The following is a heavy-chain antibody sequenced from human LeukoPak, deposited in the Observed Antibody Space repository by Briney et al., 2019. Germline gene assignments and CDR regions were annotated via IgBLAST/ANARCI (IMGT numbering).Heavy chain of an antibody. J-gene: IGHJ4*02. CDR3: ARNRDGYNSFDY. D-gene: IGHD5-24*01. CDR1: GGSINNGGYY. V-gene: IGHV4-31*03. Sequence: PSQTLSLTCTVSGGSINNGGYYWSWIRQHPGKGLEWIGYIYYSGSSYYNPSLRSRVTISVDTSKNHFSLKLSSVTAAGTAVYYCARNRDGYNSFDYWGQGTLVTVSS. CDR2: IYYSGSS.